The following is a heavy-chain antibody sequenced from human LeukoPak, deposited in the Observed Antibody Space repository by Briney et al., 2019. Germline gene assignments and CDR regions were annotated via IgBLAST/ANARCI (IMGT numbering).Heavy chain of an antibody. Sequence: ASVKVSCKASGYTFTGYYMHWVRQAPGQGLEWMGWINPNSGGTNYAQKFQGWVTMTRDTSISTAYMELSRLRSDDTAAYYCARGSASGSYWEAYYYYGMDVWGQGTTVTVSS. CDR1: GYTFTGYY. J-gene: IGHJ6*02. D-gene: IGHD1-26*01. CDR2: INPNSGGT. CDR3: ARGSASGSYWEAYYYYGMDV. V-gene: IGHV1-2*04.